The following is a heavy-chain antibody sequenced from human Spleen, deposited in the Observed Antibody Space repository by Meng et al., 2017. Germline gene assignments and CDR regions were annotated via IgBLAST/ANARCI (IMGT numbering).Heavy chain of an antibody. J-gene: IGHJ4*02. CDR1: GFSLSTSGVG. V-gene: IGHV2-5*01. CDR2: IYWNDDK. CDR3: ARTYGTTDY. D-gene: IGHD2-2*01. Sequence: QITLKESGPTLVKPTHTLTLTCTFSGFSLSTSGVGVGWIRQPPGKALEWLALIYWNDDKRYRPSLESRLTITKDTPKNQVLLNMANMDPVDTATYDCARTYGTTDYWGQGALVTVSS.